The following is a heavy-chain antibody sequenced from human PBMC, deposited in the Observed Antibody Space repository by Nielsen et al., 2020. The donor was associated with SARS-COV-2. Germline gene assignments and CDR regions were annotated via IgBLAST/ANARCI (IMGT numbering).Heavy chain of an antibody. CDR1: DGSISSQY. Sequence: SETLSLTCTVSDGSISSQYWSWIRQPPGKGLEWIGYIYYSGSTNYNPSLKSRVTISVDTSKNQFSLKLSSVTAADTAVYYCARAVYFDYWGQGTLVTVSS. CDR2: IYYSGST. CDR3: ARAVYFDY. V-gene: IGHV4-59*11. J-gene: IGHJ4*02.